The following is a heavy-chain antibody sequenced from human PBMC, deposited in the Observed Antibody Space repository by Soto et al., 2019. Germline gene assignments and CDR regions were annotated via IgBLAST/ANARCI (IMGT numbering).Heavy chain of an antibody. D-gene: IGHD2-2*01. Sequence: GGSLRLSCAASGFIFETFGMSWVRQAPGKGLEWISSISGSGFKKYYADSVKGRFTISRDNSKNTLYLQMNSLRAEDTAVYYCAKDVGIVVVPAAFNWFDPWGQGTLVTVSS. CDR2: ISGSGFKK. CDR3: AKDVGIVVVPAAFNWFDP. CDR1: GFIFETFG. V-gene: IGHV3-23*01. J-gene: IGHJ5*02.